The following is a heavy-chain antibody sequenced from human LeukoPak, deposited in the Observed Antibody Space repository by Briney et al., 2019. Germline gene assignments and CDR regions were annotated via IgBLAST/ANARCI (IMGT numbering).Heavy chain of an antibody. CDR2: ISGNGGST. CDR3: AKDAYYNL. CDR1: AFTFSSSG. V-gene: IGHV3-23*01. J-gene: IGHJ4*02. Sequence: GGSLRLSCAASAFTFSSSGMSWVRQAPGKGLEWVSTISGNGGSTYYADSVKGRFTISRDNSKNTPYLQMNSLTAEDTAVYYCAKDAYYNLWGQGTLVTVSS. D-gene: IGHD4/OR15-4a*01.